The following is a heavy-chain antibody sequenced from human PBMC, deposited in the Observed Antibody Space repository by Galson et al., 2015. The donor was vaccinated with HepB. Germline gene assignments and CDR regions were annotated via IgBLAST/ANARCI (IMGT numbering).Heavy chain of an antibody. CDR3: ARGGSGYYDSSGLINFDY. J-gene: IGHJ4*02. CDR1: GYTFTSYD. D-gene: IGHD3-22*01. Sequence: SVKVSCKASGYTFTSYDINWVRQATGQGLEWTGWMNPNSGNTGYAQKFQGRVTMTRNTSISTAYMELSSLRSEDTAVYYRARGGSGYYDSSGLINFDYWGQGTLVTVSS. V-gene: IGHV1-8*01. CDR2: MNPNSGNT.